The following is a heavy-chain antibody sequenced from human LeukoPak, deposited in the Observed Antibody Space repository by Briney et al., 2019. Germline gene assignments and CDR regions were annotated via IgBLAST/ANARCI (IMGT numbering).Heavy chain of an antibody. CDR2: ISYDGSNK. D-gene: IGHD3-22*01. V-gene: IGHV3-30*18. J-gene: IGHJ4*02. Sequence: GRSLRLSCAASGFTFSSYGMHWVRQAPGKGLEWVAVISYDGSNKYYADSVKGRFTISRDNSKNTLYLQMNSLRAEDTAVYYCAKDRDTMIVVNYFDYWGQGTLVTVSS. CDR1: GFTFSSYG. CDR3: AKDRDTMIVVNYFDY.